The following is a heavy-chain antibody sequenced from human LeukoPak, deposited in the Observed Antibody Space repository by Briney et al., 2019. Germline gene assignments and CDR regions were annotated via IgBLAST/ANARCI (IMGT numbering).Heavy chain of an antibody. CDR1: GYTFTGYY. CDR2: INPNSGGT. CDR3: ATDSRSGSSLGY. J-gene: IGHJ4*02. Sequence: ASVKVSCKASGYTFTGYYMHWVRQAPGQGLEWMGWINPNSGGTNYAQKFQGRVTMTEDTSTDTAYMELSSLRSEDTAVYYCATDSRSGSSLGYWGQGTLVTVSS. V-gene: IGHV1-2*02. D-gene: IGHD1-26*01.